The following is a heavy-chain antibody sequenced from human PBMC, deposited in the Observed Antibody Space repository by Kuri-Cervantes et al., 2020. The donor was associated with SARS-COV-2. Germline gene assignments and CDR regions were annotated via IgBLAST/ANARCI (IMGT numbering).Heavy chain of an antibody. D-gene: IGHD3-9*01. CDR3: ARGGFLTGYRGTRGAFDI. V-gene: IGHV3-74*01. CDR1: GFTFSSYW. CDR2: INSDGSST. J-gene: IGHJ3*02. Sequence: GGSLRLSCAASGFTFSSYWMHWVRQAPGKGLVWVSRINSDGSSTSYADSVKGRFTISRDNAKNTLYLQMNSLRAEDTAVCYCARGGFLTGYRGTRGAFDIWGQGTMVTVSS.